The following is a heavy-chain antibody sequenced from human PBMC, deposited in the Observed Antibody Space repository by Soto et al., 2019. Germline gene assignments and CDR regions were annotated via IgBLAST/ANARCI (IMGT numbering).Heavy chain of an antibody. CDR1: GFTFSSYA. J-gene: IGHJ1*01. CDR3: AKDLEGIVVGLFQH. CDR2: ISGSGGST. Sequence: EVQLLESGGGLVQPGGSLRLSCAASGFTFSSYAMSWVRQAPGKGLEWVSAISGSGGSTYYADSVKGRFTISRDNSKSTRYLQMNSLRAEDTAVYYCAKDLEGIVVGLFQHWGQGTLVTVSS. V-gene: IGHV3-23*01. D-gene: IGHD2-21*01.